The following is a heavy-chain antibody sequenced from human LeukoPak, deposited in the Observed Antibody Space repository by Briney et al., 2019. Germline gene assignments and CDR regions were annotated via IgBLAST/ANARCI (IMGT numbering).Heavy chain of an antibody. CDR2: IIPIFGTA. CDR1: GGTFSSYA. J-gene: IGHJ4*02. D-gene: IGHD6-13*01. Sequence: ASVKVSCKASGGTFSSYAISWVRQAPGQGLEWMGGIIPIFGTANYAQKFQGRVTITADESTSTAYMELSSLRSEDTAVYYCARTYSSSDEFDYWAREPWSPSPQ. V-gene: IGHV1-69*13. CDR3: ARTYSSSDEFDY.